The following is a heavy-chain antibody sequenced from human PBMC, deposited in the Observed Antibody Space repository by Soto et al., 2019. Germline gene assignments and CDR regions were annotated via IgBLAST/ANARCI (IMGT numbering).Heavy chain of an antibody. J-gene: IGHJ4*02. CDR1: GFSLSTSGVH. D-gene: IGHD2-21*01. Sequence: PPLVNPTQTLTLTCTFSGFSLSTSGVHVGWIRQPPGKALEWLGLIYWDDDKRYSPFLKSRLIITKDTSKDQVVLTLTNVDPVDTATYYCAHPGNKAPPRYYFVYRGPGILVTRSS. CDR2: IYWDDDK. V-gene: IGHV2-5*02. CDR3: AHPGNKAPPRYYFVY.